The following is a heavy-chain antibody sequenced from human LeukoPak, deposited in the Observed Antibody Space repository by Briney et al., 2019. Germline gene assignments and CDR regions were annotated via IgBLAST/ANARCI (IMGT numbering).Heavy chain of an antibody. J-gene: IGHJ4*02. V-gene: IGHV4-59*01. Sequence: SETLSLTCTVSGGSISGYYWNWIRQPPGKGLEWIGYIHYSGTTNYNPSLKSRVTISVDTSKNQFSLKLTSVTAADTAVYYCARRGSSSGYFDYWGQGTLVTVSS. CDR3: ARRGSSSGYFDY. D-gene: IGHD6-13*01. CDR1: GGSISGYY. CDR2: IHYSGTT.